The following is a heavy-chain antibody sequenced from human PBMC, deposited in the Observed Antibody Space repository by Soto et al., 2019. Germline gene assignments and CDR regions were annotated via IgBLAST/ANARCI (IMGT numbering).Heavy chain of an antibody. Sequence: QLLQSGGGLVQPGGSLTLSCAASGFTFGTTDISWVRQAPGEGLDWVSTIDGSGGITYYADSVKGRFTISRDNSRNTVYLQMNSLRGDDTALYYCVKNSGWFNTWGQGALVTVSS. V-gene: IGHV3-23*01. CDR2: IDGSGGIT. D-gene: IGHD3-10*01. CDR3: VKNSGWFNT. J-gene: IGHJ5*02. CDR1: GFTFGTTD.